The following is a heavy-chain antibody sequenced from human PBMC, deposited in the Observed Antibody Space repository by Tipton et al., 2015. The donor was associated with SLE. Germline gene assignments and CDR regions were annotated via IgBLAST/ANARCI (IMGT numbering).Heavy chain of an antibody. Sequence: SLRLSCAASGFTFTNYAMSWVRQAPGKGLEWVSAISNSGVSLYYADSVKGRFTISRDNSKNTVYLQMDSLKGEDTAIYYCAKDPTKNPVHYFYGRDVWGPGATVTASS. D-gene: IGHD2/OR15-2a*01. CDR2: ISNSGVSL. J-gene: IGHJ6*02. CDR3: AKDPTKNPVHYFYGRDV. V-gene: IGHV3-23*01. CDR1: GFTFTNYA.